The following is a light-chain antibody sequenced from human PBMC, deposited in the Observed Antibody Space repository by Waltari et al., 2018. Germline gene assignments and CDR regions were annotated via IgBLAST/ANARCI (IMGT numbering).Light chain of an antibody. V-gene: IGLV2-14*01. CDR2: VVI. J-gene: IGLJ1*01. CDR3: YSYTTISTYV. Sequence: QSALTQPASASGSPGQSITISCTGTSSDVGGYNFVSWYQQHPGKAPKLMIYVVINLPSGVSTRFSGSKSGNTASLTISGLQAEDEAYYYCYSYTTISTYVFGTGTQVTVL. CDR1: SSDVGGYNF.